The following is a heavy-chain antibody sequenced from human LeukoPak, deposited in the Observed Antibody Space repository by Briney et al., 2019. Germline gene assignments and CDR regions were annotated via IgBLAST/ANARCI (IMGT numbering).Heavy chain of an antibody. CDR3: AKDCSGGSCHTLDY. D-gene: IGHD2-15*01. J-gene: IGHJ4*02. V-gene: IGHV3-30*18. CDR1: GFTFSSYG. Sequence: PGGSLRLSCAASGFTFSSYGMHWVRQAPGKGLEWVAVISYDGSNKYYADSVKGRFTISRDNSKNTLYPQMNSLRAEDTAVYYCAKDCSGGSCHTLDYWGQGTLVTVSS. CDR2: ISYDGSNK.